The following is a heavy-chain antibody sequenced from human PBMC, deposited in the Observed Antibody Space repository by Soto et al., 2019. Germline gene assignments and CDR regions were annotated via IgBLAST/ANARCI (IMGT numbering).Heavy chain of an antibody. V-gene: IGHV1-69*13. CDR2: IIPIFGTA. Sequence: SVKVFCSASGGTFSSYAISWVRHSPGQRLEWLGGIIPIFGTANYAQKFQGRVTITADESTSKAYMELSSLRSEDTAVYYCARAGDLDSWSGYTSQYYYHAMDVWGQGTTVTVSS. J-gene: IGHJ6*02. CDR1: GGTFSSYA. D-gene: IGHD3-3*01. CDR3: ARAGDLDSWSGYTSQYYYHAMDV.